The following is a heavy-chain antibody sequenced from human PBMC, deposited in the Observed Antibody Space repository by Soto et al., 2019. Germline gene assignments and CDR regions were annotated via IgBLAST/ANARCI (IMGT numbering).Heavy chain of an antibody. CDR3: ARDLDDILTGPNFDP. CDR1: GYTFTNYG. V-gene: IGHV1-3*01. CDR2: INVYNGNT. J-gene: IGHJ5*02. D-gene: IGHD3-9*01. Sequence: ASVKVSCKASGYTFTNYGIHWVRQAPGQSLEWMGWINVYNGNTKYSQKFQDRVTFSRDTSASTAYMELSSPRSEDAAVYYCARDLDDILTGPNFDPWGQGTLVTVSS.